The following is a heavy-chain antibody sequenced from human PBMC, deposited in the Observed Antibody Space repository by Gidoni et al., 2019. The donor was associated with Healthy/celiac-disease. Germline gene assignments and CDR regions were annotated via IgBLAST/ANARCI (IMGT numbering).Heavy chain of an antibody. D-gene: IGHD6-13*01. Sequence: QVQLQQWGAGLLKPSETLSLTCAVYGGSFSGYYWSWIRQPPGKGLEWIGEINHSGSTNYNPSLKSRVTISVDTSKNQFSLKLSSVTAADTAVYYCARGNTPSSIAAAVYFDYWGQGTLVTVSS. V-gene: IGHV4-34*01. J-gene: IGHJ4*02. CDR2: INHSGST. CDR1: GGSFSGYY. CDR3: ARGNTPSSIAAAVYFDY.